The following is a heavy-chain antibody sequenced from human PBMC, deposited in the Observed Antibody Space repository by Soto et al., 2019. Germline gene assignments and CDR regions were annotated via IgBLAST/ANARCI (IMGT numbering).Heavy chain of an antibody. CDR1: GYTFTNHG. Sequence: ASVKVSCKTSGYTFTNHGINWVRQAPGQGLEWMGWINPYNANTNYAQKLQGRVTMTTDTPTSTAYMDLRSLTSDDTAVYYCARDRVAGIWGDAFDIWGQGTMVPVSS. CDR2: INPYNANT. CDR3: ARDRVAGIWGDAFDI. J-gene: IGHJ3*02. V-gene: IGHV1-18*04. D-gene: IGHD3-16*01.